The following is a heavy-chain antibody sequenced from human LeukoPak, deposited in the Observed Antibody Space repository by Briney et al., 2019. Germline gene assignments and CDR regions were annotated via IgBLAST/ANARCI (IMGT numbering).Heavy chain of an antibody. CDR2: ITSKSGFI. CDR1: GFTLDDYA. Sequence: GRSLRLSCAASGFTLDDYAMHWVRQGPGKGLEWLAGITSKSGFIAYADSVKGRFTISRDNAKNSLYLQMNSLRPDDTALYYCAKDLYTYSLQYFHHWGQGTLVTVSS. D-gene: IGHD3-16*01. V-gene: IGHV3-9*01. J-gene: IGHJ1*01. CDR3: AKDLYTYSLQYFHH.